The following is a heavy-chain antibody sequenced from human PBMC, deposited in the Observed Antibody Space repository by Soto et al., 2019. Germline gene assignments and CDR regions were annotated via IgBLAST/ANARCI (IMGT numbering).Heavy chain of an antibody. Sequence: GGSLRLSCEASGFTLSMYGMHWVRQAPGKGLEWVAVISYNGSGTNYVDSVKGRFTISRDNSKNTLYLQMNSLRAEDTAVYYCAKAPPMSLYSVYWAQGTLVTVSS. D-gene: IGHD3-10*02. V-gene: IGHV3-30*18. CDR1: GFTLSMYG. J-gene: IGHJ4*02. CDR3: AKAPPMSLYSVY. CDR2: ISYNGSGT.